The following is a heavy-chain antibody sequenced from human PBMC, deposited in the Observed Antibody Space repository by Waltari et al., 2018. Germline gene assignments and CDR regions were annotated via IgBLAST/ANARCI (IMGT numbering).Heavy chain of an antibody. CDR1: GGSIINTKYY. V-gene: IGHV4-39*02. CDR3: ARDYDSSGYYYDY. CDR2: IFYRGST. J-gene: IGHJ4*02. Sequence: QLQLQESGPGLVKPSETLSLTCTVSGGSIINTKYYLGCIRQPPGKGLEWIGSIFYRGSTHYNPSLKSRVTMSVDTSKNQFSLKLSSVTAADTARYYCARDYDSSGYYYDYWGQGVLVTVSS. D-gene: IGHD3-22*01.